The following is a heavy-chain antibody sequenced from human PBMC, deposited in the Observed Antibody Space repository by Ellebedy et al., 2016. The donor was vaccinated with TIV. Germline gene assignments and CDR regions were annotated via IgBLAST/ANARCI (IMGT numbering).Heavy chain of an antibody. CDR1: GFTFSSYA. CDR3: AKDRMAVTPRYFDY. J-gene: IGHJ4*02. CDR2: IRGSGVTT. D-gene: IGHD2-21*02. Sequence: GESLKISXAASGFTFSSYAISWVRQAPGKGLEWVSGIRGSGVTTYYADSVKGRFTISRDNSKGTLYLQMNSLRAEDTAVYYCAKDRMAVTPRYFDYWGQGTLVTVSS. V-gene: IGHV3-23*01.